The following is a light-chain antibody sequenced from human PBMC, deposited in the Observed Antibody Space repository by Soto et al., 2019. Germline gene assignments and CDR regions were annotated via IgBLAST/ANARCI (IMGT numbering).Light chain of an antibody. V-gene: IGKV1-5*03. CDR3: QQYNSYPLT. CDR2: KAS. J-gene: IGKJ4*01. CDR1: QSISVW. Sequence: DIQMTQSPSTLSASVGDSVTITCRASQSISVWLAWYQQKPGKAPKLLIYKASSLESGVPSRFSGSGSGAEFTLTISSLQPDDVATYYCQQYNSYPLTFGGGTKVDIK.